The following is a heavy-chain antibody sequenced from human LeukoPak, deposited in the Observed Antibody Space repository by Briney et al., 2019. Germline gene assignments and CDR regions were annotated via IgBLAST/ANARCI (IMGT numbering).Heavy chain of an antibody. V-gene: IGHV1-2*02. Sequence: ASVKVSCKASGYTFTGYYMHWVRQAPGQGLEWMGWINPNSGGTNYAQKFQGRVTMTRDTSISTAYMELSRLRSDDTAVYYCARDSGGYSYVYYYYYMDVWGKGTTVTVSS. D-gene: IGHD5-18*01. CDR1: GYTFTGYY. CDR3: ARDSGGYSYVYYYYYMDV. J-gene: IGHJ6*03. CDR2: INPNSGGT.